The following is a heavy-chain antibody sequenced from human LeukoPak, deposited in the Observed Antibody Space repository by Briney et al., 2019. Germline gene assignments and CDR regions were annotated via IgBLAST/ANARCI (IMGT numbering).Heavy chain of an antibody. V-gene: IGHV5-51*01. Sequence: AESLMISCRGSGYSFTSYWIGWVRQMPGKGLEWMGVIYPHDSDTRYSPSFQGQVTISANMSITTIYLHSSSLKASDTAIYYCARHFYGVYSRYFDYWGPGTLVTVSS. CDR3: ARHFYGVYSRYFDY. CDR1: GYSFTSYW. J-gene: IGHJ4*02. D-gene: IGHD4-17*01. CDR2: IYPHDSDT.